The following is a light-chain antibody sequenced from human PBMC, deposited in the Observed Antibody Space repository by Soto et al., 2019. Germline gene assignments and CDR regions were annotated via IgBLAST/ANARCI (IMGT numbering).Light chain of an antibody. Sequence: QSVLTQPPSASGTPGQRVTISCSGSDSNIGSNGVNWYQHLPGMAPKLLTHSNDHRPSGVADRFSGSKSGTSASLAISGLQSEDEADYNCAAWDDILNGWVFGGGTKLTVL. CDR3: AAWDDILNGWV. CDR1: DSNIGSNG. J-gene: IGLJ3*02. CDR2: SND. V-gene: IGLV1-44*01.